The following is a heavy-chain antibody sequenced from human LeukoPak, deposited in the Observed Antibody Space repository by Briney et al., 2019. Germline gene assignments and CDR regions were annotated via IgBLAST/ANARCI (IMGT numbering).Heavy chain of an antibody. CDR2: ISWNSGSI. CDR3: ATPFDY. CDR1: GFTFDDYA. J-gene: IGHJ4*02. V-gene: IGHV3-9*01. Sequence: GGSLRLSCAASGFTFDDYAMHWVRQAPGKGLEWVSGISWNSGSIGYADSVKGRFTISRDNAKNSLYLQMNSLRAEDTALYYCATPFDYWGQGTLVTVSS.